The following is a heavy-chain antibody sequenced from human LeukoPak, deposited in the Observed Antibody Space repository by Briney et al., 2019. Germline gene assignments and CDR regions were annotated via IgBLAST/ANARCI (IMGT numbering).Heavy chain of an antibody. D-gene: IGHD1-1*01. CDR2: IYSAGDT. CDR3: ARDRRFGTAWYIWK. CDR1: GFTVSRNY. J-gene: IGHJ4*02. V-gene: IGHV3-53*01. Sequence: PGGSLRLSCAVSGFTVSRNYMSWVRQAPGRGLEWVSIIYSAGDTYYADSVKGRFTISRDNSNNTLYLQMNNLRAEDSAVYFCARDRRFGTAWYIWKWGQGTLVAVSS.